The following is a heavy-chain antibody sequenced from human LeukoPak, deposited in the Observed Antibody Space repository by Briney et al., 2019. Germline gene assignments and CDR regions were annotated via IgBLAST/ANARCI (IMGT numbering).Heavy chain of an antibody. J-gene: IGHJ5*02. CDR3: VRQSIATTPYDP. CDR2: IYPGDSDT. D-gene: IGHD6-6*01. V-gene: IGHV5-51*01. CDR1: GYSFTNYW. Sequence: GESLKISCKDSGYSFTNYWIGWVRQMPGKGLEWMGMIYPGDSDTRYSPSFQGQVTISADTSISTAYLQWSSLKASDTAMYYCVRQSIATTPYDPWGQGTLVTVSS.